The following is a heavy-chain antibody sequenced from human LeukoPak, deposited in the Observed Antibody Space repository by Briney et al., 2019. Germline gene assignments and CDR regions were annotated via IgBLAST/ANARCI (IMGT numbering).Heavy chain of an antibody. Sequence: GGSLRLSCAASGFTFSSYEMNWVRQAPGKGLEWVSYISSSGSTIYYADSVKGRFTISRDSAKNSLYLQMNSLRAEDTAVYYCARDSGIAAAGMVYWGQGTLVTVSS. J-gene: IGHJ4*02. D-gene: IGHD6-13*01. CDR2: ISSSGSTI. CDR1: GFTFSSYE. V-gene: IGHV3-48*03. CDR3: ARDSGIAAAGMVY.